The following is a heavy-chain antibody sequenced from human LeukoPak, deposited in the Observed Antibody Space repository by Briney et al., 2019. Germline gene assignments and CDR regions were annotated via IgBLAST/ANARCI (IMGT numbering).Heavy chain of an antibody. V-gene: IGHV3-30*18. Sequence: GGSLRLSCAASGFTFSSYGMNWVRQAPGKGLEWVAVISYDGSNEYYADSAKGRFTISRDNSKNTLYLQMNSLRAADTAVYYCAKDSSSSNYYYGMDVWGQGTTVTVSS. D-gene: IGHD6-13*01. J-gene: IGHJ6*02. CDR3: AKDSSSSNYYYGMDV. CDR2: ISYDGSNE. CDR1: GFTFSSYG.